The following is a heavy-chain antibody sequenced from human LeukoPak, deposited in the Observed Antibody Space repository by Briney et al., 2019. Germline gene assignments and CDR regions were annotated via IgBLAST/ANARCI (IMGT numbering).Heavy chain of an antibody. CDR3: AKEADSELYYDYGMDV. D-gene: IGHD2-15*01. CDR1: GFTFSSYG. V-gene: IGHV3-30*18. CDR2: ISYDGSNK. J-gene: IGHJ6*02. Sequence: GGSLRLSCAASGFTFSSYGMHWVRQAPGKGLEWVAVISYDGSNKYYADSVKGRFTISRDNSKNTLYLQMNSLRAEDTAVYYCAKEADSELYYDYGMDVWGQGTTVTVSS.